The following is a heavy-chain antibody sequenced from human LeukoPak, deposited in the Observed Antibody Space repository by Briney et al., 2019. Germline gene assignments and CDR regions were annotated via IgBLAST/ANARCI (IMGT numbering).Heavy chain of an antibody. V-gene: IGHV3-15*01. CDR1: GFTFSNAW. CDR3: TTDPSIVVVTAIRLLDY. J-gene: IGHJ4*02. Sequence: GGSLRLSCAASGFTFSNAWTSWVRQAPGKGLEWVGRIKSKTDGGTTDYAAPVKGRFTISRDDSKNTLYLQMNSLKTEDTAVYYCTTDPSIVVVTAIRLLDYWGQGTLVTVSS. D-gene: IGHD2-21*02. CDR2: IKSKTDGGTT.